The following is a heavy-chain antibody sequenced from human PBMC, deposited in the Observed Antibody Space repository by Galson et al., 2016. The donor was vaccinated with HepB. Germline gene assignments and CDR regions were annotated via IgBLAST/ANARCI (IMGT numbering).Heavy chain of an antibody. D-gene: IGHD3-10*01. J-gene: IGHJ5*02. Sequence: ETLSLTCTVSGGSITTYHWSWIRQPPGKGLEWIGYVYYSGSTNYNPSLRSRVAMSVDTSANLFSLKLLSVTAADTAIYYCARVSPARDVWSREFYDHWGQGALVTVSS. CDR1: GGSITTYH. CDR2: VYYSGST. CDR3: ARVSPARDVWSREFYDH. V-gene: IGHV4-59*12.